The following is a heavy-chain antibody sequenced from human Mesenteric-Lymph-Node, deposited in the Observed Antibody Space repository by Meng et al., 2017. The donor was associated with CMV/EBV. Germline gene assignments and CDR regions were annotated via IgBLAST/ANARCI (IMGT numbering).Heavy chain of an antibody. CDR2: INHSGST. CDR3: ARGTNWYQPWSDFDY. J-gene: IGHJ4*02. D-gene: IGHD5-18*01. CDR1: GGSFSGYY. V-gene: IGHV4-34*01. Sequence: SETLSLTCAVYGGSFSGYYWSWIRQPPGKGLEWIGEINHSGSTNYNPSLKSRVTISVDTSKNQFSLKLSSVTAADTAVYYCARGTNWYQPWSDFDYWGQGTLVTVSS.